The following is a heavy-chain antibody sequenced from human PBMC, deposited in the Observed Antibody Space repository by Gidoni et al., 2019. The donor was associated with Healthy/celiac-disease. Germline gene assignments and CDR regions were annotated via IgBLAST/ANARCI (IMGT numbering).Heavy chain of an antibody. V-gene: IGHV4-59*01. CDR2: IYYSGST. CDR3: ARGSSGFFDY. J-gene: IGHJ4*02. D-gene: IGHD3-22*01. Sequence: QVQLQESCPGLVKPSETLSLTCTVSGGSISSYYWSWIRQPPGKGLEWIGYIYYSGSTNYNPSLKSRVTISVDTSKNQFSLKLSSVTAADTAVYYCARGSSGFFDYWGQGTLVTVSS. CDR1: GGSISSYY.